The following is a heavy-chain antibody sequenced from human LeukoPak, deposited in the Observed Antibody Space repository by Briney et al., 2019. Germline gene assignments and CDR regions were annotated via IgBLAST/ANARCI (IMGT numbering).Heavy chain of an antibody. Sequence: LPGGSLRLSCAASEFTFSNYGMHRVRQAPGKGLEWVAVISYDGTNKYYADSAKGRFTISRDNSNNTLYLQMNSLRAEDTAVYYCAKGYSGPHYWGQGTLVTVSS. CDR1: EFTFSNYG. CDR2: ISYDGTNK. CDR3: AKGYSGPHY. J-gene: IGHJ4*02. V-gene: IGHV3-30*18. D-gene: IGHD5-12*01.